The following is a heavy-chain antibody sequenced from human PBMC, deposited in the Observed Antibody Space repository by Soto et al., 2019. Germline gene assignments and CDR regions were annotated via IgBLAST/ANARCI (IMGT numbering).Heavy chain of an antibody. J-gene: IGHJ4*02. CDR1: GFTFDDYG. V-gene: IGHV3-20*04. CDR3: AKSQSPMVRGVIEAFDY. CDR2: LNWNGGTT. D-gene: IGHD3-10*01. Sequence: GGSLRLSCVASGFTFDDYGLSWVRQVPGKGLEWVSGLNWNGGTTHYADSVKGRFTISRDNARNSLYLQMNSLRAEDTALYYCAKSQSPMVRGVIEAFDYWGQGTLVTVSS.